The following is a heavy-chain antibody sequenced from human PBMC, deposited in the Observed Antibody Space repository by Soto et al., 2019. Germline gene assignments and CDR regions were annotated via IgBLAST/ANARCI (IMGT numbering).Heavy chain of an antibody. CDR1: GGTFSSYA. CDR2: IIPIFGTA. Sequence: SVKVSCKASGGTFSSYAISWVRQAPGQGLEWMGGIIPIFGTANYAQKFQGGVTITADESTSTAYMELSSLRSEDTAVYYCASRPGKYYYDSSGYYFYNWFDPWGQEPWSPSPQ. CDR3: ASRPGKYYYDSSGYYFYNWFDP. J-gene: IGHJ5*02. D-gene: IGHD3-22*01. V-gene: IGHV1-69*13.